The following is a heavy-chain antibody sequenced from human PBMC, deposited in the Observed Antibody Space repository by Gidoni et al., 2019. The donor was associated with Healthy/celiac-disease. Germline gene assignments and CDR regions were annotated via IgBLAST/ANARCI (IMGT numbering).Heavy chain of an antibody. CDR2: ISSSSSYI. V-gene: IGHV3-21*01. J-gene: IGHJ4*02. CDR3: ARAITIFGVGNGPDY. Sequence: EGQLVESGGGVVKPGGSVRLACAASGFTFSSYSMNWVRQAPGKGLEWVSSISSSSSYIYYAESVKGRFTISRDNAKNSLYLQMNSLRAEDTAVYYCARAITIFGVGNGPDYWGQGTLVTVSS. D-gene: IGHD3-3*01. CDR1: GFTFSSYS.